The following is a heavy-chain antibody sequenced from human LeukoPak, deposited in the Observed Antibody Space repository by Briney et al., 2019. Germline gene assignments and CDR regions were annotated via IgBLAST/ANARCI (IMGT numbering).Heavy chain of an antibody. V-gene: IGHV4-30-4*01. J-gene: IGHJ4*02. CDR2: IYYSGST. D-gene: IGHD3-10*01. CDR3: ARGPQASRYYGSGIETLLDY. CDR1: GGSISSGDYY. Sequence: SETLSLTCTVSGGSISSGDYYWSWIRQPPGKGLEWIGYIYYSGSTYYNLSLKSRVTISVDTSKNQFSLKLSSVTAADTAVYYCARGPQASRYYGSGIETLLDYWGQGTLVTVSS.